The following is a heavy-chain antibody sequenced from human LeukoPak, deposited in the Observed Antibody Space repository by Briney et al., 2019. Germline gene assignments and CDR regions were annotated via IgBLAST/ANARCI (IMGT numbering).Heavy chain of an antibody. D-gene: IGHD1-7*01. Sequence: SETLSLTCTVSGYSISSGYYWGWIRQPPGKGLEWIGSIYHSGSTYYNPSLKSRVTISVDTSKNQFSLKLSSVTAADTAVYYCARVTGTIPYYWGQGTLVTVSS. CDR1: GYSISSGYY. CDR2: IYHSGST. CDR3: ARVTGTIPYY. J-gene: IGHJ4*02. V-gene: IGHV4-38-2*02.